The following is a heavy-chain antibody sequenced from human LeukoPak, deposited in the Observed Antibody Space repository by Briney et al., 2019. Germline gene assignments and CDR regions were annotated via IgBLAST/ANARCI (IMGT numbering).Heavy chain of an antibody. V-gene: IGHV3-7*01. CDR1: GFTFSSYW. D-gene: IGHD5/OR15-5a*01. CDR3: ARDPSRRFDY. CDR2: IKEDGSEK. J-gene: IGHJ4*02. Sequence: PGGSLRLSCAASGFTFSSYWMTWVRQAPGKGLEWVANIKEDGSEKHYVDSLKDRFTISRDNAKNSLYLQMNSLRAEDTAVYYCARDPSRRFDYWGQGTLVTVSS.